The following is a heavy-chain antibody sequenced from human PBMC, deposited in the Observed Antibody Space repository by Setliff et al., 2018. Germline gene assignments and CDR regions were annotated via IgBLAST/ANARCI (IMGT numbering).Heavy chain of an antibody. D-gene: IGHD6-6*01. J-gene: IGHJ4*02. V-gene: IGHV3-23*01. CDR2: ITDDGGTT. Sequence: GESLKISCAASGFSSSTYAMHWVRQAPGKGLEWVSAITDDGGTTHYAGSVKGRFTIARDNSNSTLYLQMNSLRVEDTALYYCAKSSGSSSSTNLEYLGPGTLVTVSS. CDR1: GFSSSTYA. CDR3: AKSSGSSSSTNLEY.